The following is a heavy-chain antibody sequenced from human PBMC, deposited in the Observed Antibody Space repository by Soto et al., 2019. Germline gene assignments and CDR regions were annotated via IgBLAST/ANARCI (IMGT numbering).Heavy chain of an antibody. D-gene: IGHD5-12*01. CDR1: GFSLRSTRVA. CDR2: IFWDDDK. J-gene: IGHJ4*02. CDR3: AHSVVACLGYYFDY. V-gene: IGHV2-5*02. Sequence: QITLKESGPTLVKPTQTLTLTCTFSGFSLRSTRVAVGWIRQHQGKALEWLALIFWDDDKRYSPFLKTRLTITQDTSKNQVVLTMTHMDPVDTATYFCAHSVVACLGYYFDYWGQGTLVTVSS.